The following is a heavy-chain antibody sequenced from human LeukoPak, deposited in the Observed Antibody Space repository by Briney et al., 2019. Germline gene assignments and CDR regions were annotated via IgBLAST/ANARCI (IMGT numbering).Heavy chain of an antibody. J-gene: IGHJ3*02. CDR3: ARGYDYGSGIGAFDI. CDR2: IIPIFGTA. D-gene: IGHD3-10*01. V-gene: IGHV1-69*05. CDR1: GGTFSSYA. Sequence: EASVKVSCKASGGTFSSYAISWVRQAPGQGLEWMGGIIPIFGTANYAQKFQGRVTITTDESTSTAYMELSSLRSEDTAVYYCARGYDYGSGIGAFDIWGQGTMVTVSS.